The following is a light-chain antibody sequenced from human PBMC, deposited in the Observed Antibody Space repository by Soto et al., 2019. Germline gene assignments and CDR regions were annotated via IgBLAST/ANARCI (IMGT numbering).Light chain of an antibody. V-gene: IGKV1-5*01. Sequence: DIQMTQSPSTLAASVGDTVTMTCRSSSKWLAWYQKKPGKAPKLLIYDVSNLERGVPPRFSGSTSGAESTLTITGLQPDDLETYYCQHTTDFTFGQGTKVDIK. J-gene: IGKJ2*01. CDR1: SSSKW. CDR2: DVS. CDR3: QHTTDFT.